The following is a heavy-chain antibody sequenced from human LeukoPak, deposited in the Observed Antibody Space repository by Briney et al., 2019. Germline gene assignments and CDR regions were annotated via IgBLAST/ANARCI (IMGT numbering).Heavy chain of an antibody. CDR2: ISSSSSYV. D-gene: IGHD1-26*01. Sequence: GGSLRLSCAASGFTFSSYSMNWVRQAPGKGLEWVSSISSSSSYVYYADSVKGRFTISRDNAKNSLYLQMNSLRAGDTAVYYCARDNLVVGALDWGQGTLVTVSS. V-gene: IGHV3-21*01. CDR1: GFTFSSYS. CDR3: ARDNLVVGALD. J-gene: IGHJ4*02.